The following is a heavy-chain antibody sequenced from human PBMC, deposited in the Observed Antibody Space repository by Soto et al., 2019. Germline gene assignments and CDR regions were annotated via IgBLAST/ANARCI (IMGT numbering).Heavy chain of an antibody. Sequence: ASVKVSCKASGYTFTNFGISWVRQAPGQGLEWMGWISAYNGNTNYAQKFQGRVTMTTDTSTSTAYMELRSLRSDDTAVYYCARRGYYYDSSGYINWYFDLWGRGTLVTVSS. J-gene: IGHJ2*01. CDR3: ARRGYYYDSSGYINWYFDL. D-gene: IGHD3-22*01. CDR1: GYTFTNFG. CDR2: ISAYNGNT. V-gene: IGHV1-18*01.